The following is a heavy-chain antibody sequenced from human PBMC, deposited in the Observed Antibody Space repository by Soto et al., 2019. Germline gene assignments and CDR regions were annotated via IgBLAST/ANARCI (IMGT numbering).Heavy chain of an antibody. CDR2: IRKDGGDK. D-gene: IGHD1-26*01. CDR1: GFSFSDYW. V-gene: IGHV3-7*01. CDR3: ATSAEAPGND. Sequence: EVQLVESGGGLVQPGGSLRLSCAASGFSFSDYWMSWVRQAPGKGLEWVANIRKDGGDKYFVDSVKGRFTISRDNAKNSLYLQMNSLRAEDTAVYYCATSAEAPGNDWGQGTLVTVSS. J-gene: IGHJ4*02.